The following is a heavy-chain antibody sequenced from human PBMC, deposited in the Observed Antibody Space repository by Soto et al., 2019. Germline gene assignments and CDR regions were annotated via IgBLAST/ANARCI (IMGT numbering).Heavy chain of an antibody. CDR3: VRSGTSSGRFSDY. CDR2: IYPSDSDI. D-gene: IGHD2-15*01. Sequence: PGESLKISCKGPGYTFTSYWIGWVRQMPGEGLEWMGVIYPSDSDIRYSPSFQGKGTISADKSITTAYLQWSSLKAADTAMYYCVRSGTSSGRFSDYWGQGTLVTVSS. J-gene: IGHJ4*02. CDR1: GYTFTSYW. V-gene: IGHV5-51*01.